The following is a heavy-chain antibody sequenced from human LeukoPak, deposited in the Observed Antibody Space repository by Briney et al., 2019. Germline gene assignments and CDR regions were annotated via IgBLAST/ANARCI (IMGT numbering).Heavy chain of an antibody. Sequence: SETLSLTCTVSGGSISSSSYYWGWIRQPPGKGLEWIGSIYYSGSTYYNPSLESRVTISVDTSKNQFSLKLSSVTAADTAVYYCARDKMVRGTKEAIDYWGQGALVTVSS. D-gene: IGHD3-10*01. V-gene: IGHV4-39*07. CDR2: IYYSGST. CDR1: GGSISSSSYY. J-gene: IGHJ4*02. CDR3: ARDKMVRGTKEAIDY.